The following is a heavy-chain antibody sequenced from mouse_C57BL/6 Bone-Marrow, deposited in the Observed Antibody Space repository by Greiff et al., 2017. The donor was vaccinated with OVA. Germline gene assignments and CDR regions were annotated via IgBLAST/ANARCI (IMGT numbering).Heavy chain of an antibody. V-gene: IGHV1-15*01. CDR1: GYTFTDYE. J-gene: IGHJ4*01. CDR3: TRWGRRGEMED. Sequence: QVQLKESGAELVRPGASVTLSCKASGYTFTDYEMHWVKQTPVHGLEWIGAIDPETGGTAYNQKFKGKAILTADKSSSTAYMELRSLTSEDSAVYYCTRWGRRGEMEDWGQGTTVTVSS. CDR2: IDPETGGT.